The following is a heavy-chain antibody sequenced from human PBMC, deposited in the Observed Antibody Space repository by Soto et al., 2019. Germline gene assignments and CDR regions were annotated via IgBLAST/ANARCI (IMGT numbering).Heavy chain of an antibody. CDR3: ARERVSYSSSSAMWQ. J-gene: IGHJ4*02. D-gene: IGHD6-6*01. CDR1: GFPFSSYG. CDR2: ISYDGGNK. V-gene: IGHV3-30*03. Sequence: GGSLSLSCAASGFPFSSYGMHWVRQAPGKGLEWVAVISYDGGNKYYADSVKGRFTISRDNSKNTLYLQMNSLRPEDTAVYYCARERVSYSSSSAMWQWGQGTLVTVSS.